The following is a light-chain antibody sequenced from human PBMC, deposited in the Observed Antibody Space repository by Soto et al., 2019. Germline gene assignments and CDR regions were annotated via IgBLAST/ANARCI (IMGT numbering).Light chain of an antibody. Sequence: EIVLTQSPANLSLSPGERATLSCRASQRVSSYLAWYQQKPGQAPRLLIYDASNRATGIPARFSGGGSGTDFTLTISSLEPEDFAVYYCQHRFNWPRFTFGQGTKLEIK. CDR1: QRVSSY. V-gene: IGKV3-11*01. CDR3: QHRFNWPRFT. CDR2: DAS. J-gene: IGKJ2*01.